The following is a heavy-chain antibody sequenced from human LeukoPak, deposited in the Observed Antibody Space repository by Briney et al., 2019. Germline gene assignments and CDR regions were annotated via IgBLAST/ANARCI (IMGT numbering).Heavy chain of an antibody. J-gene: IGHJ4*02. D-gene: IGHD5-18*01. CDR2: IYYSGST. V-gene: IGHV4-31*03. CDR1: GGSISSGGYY. CDR3: AREGGLMDTAMGPFDY. Sequence: SQTLSLTCTVSGGSISSGGYYWSWIRQHPGKGLEWIGYIYYSGSTYYNPSLKSRVTISVDTSKSQFSLKLSSVTAADTAVYYCAREGGLMDTAMGPFDYWGQGTLVTVSS.